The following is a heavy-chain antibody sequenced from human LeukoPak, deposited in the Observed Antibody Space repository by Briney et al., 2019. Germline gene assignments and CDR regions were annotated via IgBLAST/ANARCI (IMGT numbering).Heavy chain of an antibody. CDR2: IYYSGST. V-gene: IGHV4-39*07. Sequence: SETLSLTCTVSGGSISSSSYYWGWIRQPPGKGLEWIGSIYYSGSTYYNPSLKSRVTISVDTSKNQFSLKLSSVTAADTAVYYCASTTSDYGVDYWGQGTLVTVSS. CDR1: GGSISSSSYY. D-gene: IGHD4-17*01. CDR3: ASTTSDYGVDY. J-gene: IGHJ4*02.